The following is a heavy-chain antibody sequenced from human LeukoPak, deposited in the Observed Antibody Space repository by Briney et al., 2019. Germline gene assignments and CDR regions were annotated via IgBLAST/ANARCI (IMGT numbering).Heavy chain of an antibody. CDR3: ANFYLDS. V-gene: IGHV6-1*01. CDR1: VDTVSRNSAP. J-gene: IGHJ4*02. Sequence: QTLSLTCAICVDTVSRNSAPGNWIRQSPSRGLEWLGRTYFRSKWYTDYAESVKGRISINPDTSQNQLSLQLNSVNPEDTAVYYCANFYLDSWSQGSLVTVSS. CDR2: TYFRSKWYT.